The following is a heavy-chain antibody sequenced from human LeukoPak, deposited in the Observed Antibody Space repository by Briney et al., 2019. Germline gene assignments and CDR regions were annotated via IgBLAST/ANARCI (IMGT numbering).Heavy chain of an antibody. D-gene: IGHD2-2*01. CDR3: AKGAGYCSSTSCYSTPNDAFDI. CDR2: ISGSGGST. CDR1: GFTVSSNY. Sequence: PGGSLRLSCAASGFTVSSNYMSWVRQAPGKGLEWVSAISGSGGSTYYADSVKGRFTISRDNSKNTLYLQMNSLRAEDTAVYYCAKGAGYCSSTSCYSTPNDAFDIWDQGTMVTVSS. J-gene: IGHJ3*02. V-gene: IGHV3-23*01.